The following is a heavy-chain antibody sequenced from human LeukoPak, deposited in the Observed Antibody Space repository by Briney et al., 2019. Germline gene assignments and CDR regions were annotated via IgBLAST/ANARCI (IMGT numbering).Heavy chain of an antibody. CDR3: ARVWSATSDGFDY. V-gene: IGHV4-59*01. CDR2: IYYSGST. D-gene: IGHD5-12*01. CDR1: GGSISSYY. J-gene: IGHJ4*02. Sequence: SETLSLTCTVSGGSISSYYWSWIRQPPRKGLEWIGYIYYSGSTNYNPSLKSRVTISVDTSKNQFSLKLSSVTAADTAVYYCARVWSATSDGFDYWGQGTLVTVSS.